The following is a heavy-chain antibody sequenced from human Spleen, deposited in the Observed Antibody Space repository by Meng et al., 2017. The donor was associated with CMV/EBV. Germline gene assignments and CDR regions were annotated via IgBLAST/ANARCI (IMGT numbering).Heavy chain of an antibody. CDR3: AKDDSAYFDFRSGYSTPPDY. V-gene: IGHV3-74*01. Sequence: GGSLRLSCAASGFTFSSYWMHWVRQAPGKGLVWVSRINSDGSSTSYADSVKGRFTISRDNAKNTLYLQMNSLRAEDTAVYYCAKDDSAYFDFRSGYSTPPDYWGQGTLVTVSS. D-gene: IGHD3-3*01. J-gene: IGHJ4*02. CDR2: INSDGSST. CDR1: GFTFSSYW.